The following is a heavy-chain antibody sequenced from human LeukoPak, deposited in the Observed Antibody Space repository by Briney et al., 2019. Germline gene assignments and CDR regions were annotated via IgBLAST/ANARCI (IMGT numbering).Heavy chain of an antibody. CDR2: ISSDGSST. CDR3: ARTAYSDYSLSF. CDR1: GFTFSNYW. V-gene: IGHV3-74*01. J-gene: IGHJ4*02. Sequence: GGSLRLSCAASGFTFSNYWMDWVRQAPGKGLVWVSRISSDGSSTSYADSVKGRFTISRDNAKNTLYLQMNSLRAEDTAVYYCARTAYSDYSLSFWGQGTLVTVSS. D-gene: IGHD5-12*01.